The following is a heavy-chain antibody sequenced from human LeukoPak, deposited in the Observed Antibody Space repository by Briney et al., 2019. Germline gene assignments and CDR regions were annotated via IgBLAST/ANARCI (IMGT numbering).Heavy chain of an antibody. CDR3: ARGPGYSSSDGAFDI. CDR2: INHSGST. CDR1: GGSFTGYH. D-gene: IGHD6-13*01. Sequence: SETLSLTCAVYGGSFTGYHWSWIRQPPGRGLEWIGKINHSGSTDYNPSLKSRVTISVDTSKNQFSLKLSSVTAADTAVYYCARGPGYSSSDGAFDIWGQGTMVTVSS. J-gene: IGHJ3*02. V-gene: IGHV4-34*01.